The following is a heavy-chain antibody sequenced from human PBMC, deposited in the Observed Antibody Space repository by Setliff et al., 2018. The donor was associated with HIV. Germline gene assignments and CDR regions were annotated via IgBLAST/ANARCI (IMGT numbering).Heavy chain of an antibody. CDR3: SRENEGGSFDI. D-gene: IGHD1-1*01. V-gene: IGHV1-18*01. Sequence: ASVKVSCKASGYTFINCGIRWVRQAPGKGLEWMGWISAYNGNTKSAQRLQGIVTLTTDTSTSTAYMDLMSLKSDETSVYFCSRENEGGSFDIWGQGTTVTVSS. CDR2: ISAYNGNT. CDR1: GYTFINCG. J-gene: IGHJ3*02.